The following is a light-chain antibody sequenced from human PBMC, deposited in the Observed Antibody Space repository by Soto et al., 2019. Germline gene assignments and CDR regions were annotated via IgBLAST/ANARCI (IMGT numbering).Light chain of an antibody. Sequence: EIVMTQSPATLSVSPGERATLSCRASQSISSNLVWYQQIPGQAPRLLMFGASTRATGVPARFSGSGSGTEFTLTISSLQSEDCAVYYCQQYDKWPWTFGPGTKVDIK. V-gene: IGKV3-15*01. CDR3: QQYDKWPWT. J-gene: IGKJ3*01. CDR1: QSISSN. CDR2: GAS.